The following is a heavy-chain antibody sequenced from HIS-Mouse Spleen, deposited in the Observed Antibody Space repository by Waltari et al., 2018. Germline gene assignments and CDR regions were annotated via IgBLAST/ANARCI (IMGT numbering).Heavy chain of an antibody. D-gene: IGHD3-10*01. J-gene: IGHJ4*02. Sequence: QVQLVESGGGVVQPGRSLRLSCAASGSTFSSYAMHWVRQAPGKGLEWVAVISYDGSNKYYADSVKGRFTISRENSKNTLYLQMNSLRAEDTAVYYCARVTGGGYWGQGTLVTVSS. CDR1: GSTFSSYA. CDR3: ARVTGGGY. CDR2: ISYDGSNK. V-gene: IGHV3-30-3*01.